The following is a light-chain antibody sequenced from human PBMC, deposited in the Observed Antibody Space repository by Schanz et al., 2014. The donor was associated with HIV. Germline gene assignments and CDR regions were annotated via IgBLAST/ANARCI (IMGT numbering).Light chain of an antibody. CDR2: DVS. V-gene: IGLV2-14*03. CDR1: SSDVGGYNY. J-gene: IGLJ1*01. CDR3: CAYSSSATVV. Sequence: ALTQPASVSGSPGQSITISCTGTSSDVGGYNYVSWYQQHPGKAPKLMIYDVSNRPSGVSNRFSGSKSGNTASLTISGLQAADEADYYCCAYSSSATVVFGTGTKLTVL.